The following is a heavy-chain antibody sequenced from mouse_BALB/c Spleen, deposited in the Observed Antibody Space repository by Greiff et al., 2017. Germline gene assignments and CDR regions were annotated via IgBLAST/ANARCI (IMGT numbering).Heavy chain of an antibody. D-gene: IGHD1-1*02. CDR1: GFTFSSYA. V-gene: IGHV5-6-5*01. CDR2: ISSGGST. J-gene: IGHJ2*01. Sequence: EVQLVESGGGLVKPGGSLKLSCAASGFTFSSYAMSWVRQTPEKRLEWVASISSGGSTYYPDTVKGRITISRDNAKNTLYLQMSSLKSEDTAMYYCARPYYYGGFDYWGQGTTLTVSS. CDR3: ARPYYYGGFDY.